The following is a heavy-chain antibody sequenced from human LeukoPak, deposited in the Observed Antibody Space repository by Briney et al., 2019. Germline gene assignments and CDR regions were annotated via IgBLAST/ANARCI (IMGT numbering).Heavy chain of an antibody. CDR3: ARQSGSYYPHYFDY. CDR2: IYYSGST. J-gene: IGHJ4*02. D-gene: IGHD1-26*01. CDR1: GGSLSSRSYY. V-gene: IGHV4-39*01. Sequence: SETLSLTCTVSGGSLSSRSYYWGWLRQPPGTGLEWIGSIYYSGSTYYNLSLKSRVTISVDTSKNQFSLKLSSVTAADTAVYYCARQSGSYYPHYFDYWGQGTLVTVSS.